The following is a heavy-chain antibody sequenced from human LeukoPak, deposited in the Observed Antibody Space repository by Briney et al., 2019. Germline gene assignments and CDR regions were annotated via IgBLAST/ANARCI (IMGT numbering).Heavy chain of an antibody. Sequence: PGRSLRLSCAASGFTFSTYGMHWVRQAPGKGLEWVAVIWYDGGNKYCSDSVKGRFTISRDNSKNTVSLQMNSLRAEDTAVYYCARGQYSPDYWGQGTVVTVSS. D-gene: IGHD2-15*01. V-gene: IGHV3-33*01. CDR1: GFTFSTYG. CDR2: IWYDGGNK. J-gene: IGHJ4*02. CDR3: ARGQYSPDY.